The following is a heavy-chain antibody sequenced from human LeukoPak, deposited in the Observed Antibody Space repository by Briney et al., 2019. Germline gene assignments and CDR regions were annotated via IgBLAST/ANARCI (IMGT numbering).Heavy chain of an antibody. J-gene: IGHJ4*02. Sequence: ASVKVSCKASGYTFTGYYMHWVRQAPGQGLEWMGWINPNSGGTNYAQKFQGRVTMTRDTSISPAYMELSRLRSDDTAVYYCARDPGRLLADFDYWGQGTLVTVSS. V-gene: IGHV1-2*02. D-gene: IGHD3-3*01. CDR3: ARDPGRLLADFDY. CDR1: GYTFTGYY. CDR2: INPNSGGT.